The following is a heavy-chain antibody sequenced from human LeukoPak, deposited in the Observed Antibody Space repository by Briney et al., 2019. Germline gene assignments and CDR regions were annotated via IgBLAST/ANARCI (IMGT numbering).Heavy chain of an antibody. CDR3: ARDRKVVAATLDAFDI. D-gene: IGHD2-15*01. CDR2: IYHSGST. Sequence: SETLSLTCTVSGYSITSGYYWGWIRQPPGKGLEWIGSIYHSGSTFYNPSLKSRVTISVDPSKNQFSLKLSSVIVADTAVYYCARDRKVVAATLDAFDIWGQGTMVTVSS. V-gene: IGHV4-38-2*02. CDR1: GYSITSGYY. J-gene: IGHJ3*02.